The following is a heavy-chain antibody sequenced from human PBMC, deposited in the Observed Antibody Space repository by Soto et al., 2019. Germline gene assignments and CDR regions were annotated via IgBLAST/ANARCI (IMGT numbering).Heavy chain of an antibody. CDR1: GGSLSGYY. Sequence: QVQLQQGGAGLLKPSETLSLTCTVNGGSLSGYYWSWIRQPPGKGLEWIGEINHTGNTNYHSSLKSRVTISVDTSKNHLSLILPSVTAADTAVYYCARGVVATTRLFDSWGQGTLVTVSS. CDR2: INHTGNT. D-gene: IGHD5-12*01. V-gene: IGHV4-34*01. J-gene: IGHJ4*02. CDR3: ARGVVATTRLFDS.